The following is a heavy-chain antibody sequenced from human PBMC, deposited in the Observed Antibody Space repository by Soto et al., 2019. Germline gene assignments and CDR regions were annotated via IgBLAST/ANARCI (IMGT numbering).Heavy chain of an antibody. Sequence: QVQLVESGGGVVQPGRSLRLSCAASGFTFSSYSMHWVRQAPGKGLEWVAVISYDESNKYYADSVKGRLTISRDNSKNTLYLQMNSLRGEDTPVYYCAQDNGSGCDWLRVGDASDIWGQGTMVTVSS. V-gene: IGHV3-30*18. D-gene: IGHD5-12*01. CDR1: GFTFSSYS. J-gene: IGHJ3*02. CDR2: ISYDESNK. CDR3: AQDNGSGCDWLRVGDASDI.